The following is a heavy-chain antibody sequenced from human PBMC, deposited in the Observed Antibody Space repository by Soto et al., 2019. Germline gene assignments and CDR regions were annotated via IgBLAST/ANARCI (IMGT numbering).Heavy chain of an antibody. CDR3: ARALPGMGWFDP. CDR2: IYYSGST. V-gene: IGHV4-59*01. J-gene: IGHJ5*02. Sequence: PSETLSLTCTVSGGSISSYYWSWIRQPPGKGLEWIGYIYYSGSTNYNPSLKSRVTISVDTSKNQFSLKLSSVTAADTAVYYCARALPGMGWFDPWGQGTLVTVS. CDR1: GGSISSYY.